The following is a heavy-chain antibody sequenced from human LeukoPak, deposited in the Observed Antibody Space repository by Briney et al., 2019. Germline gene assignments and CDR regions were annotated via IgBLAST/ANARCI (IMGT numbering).Heavy chain of an antibody. J-gene: IGHJ4*02. CDR2: IHYSGST. V-gene: IGHV4-39*01. Sequence: SETLSLTCTVSGGSISSSSYYWGWIRQPPGKGLEWIGSIHYSGSTHYNPSLNGRVTISEDTSKNQFSLKMSSVTAADTAVYYCASLHNFDLYYWGQGTLVTVSS. CDR1: GGSISSSSYY. CDR3: ASLHNFDLYY. D-gene: IGHD3-9*01.